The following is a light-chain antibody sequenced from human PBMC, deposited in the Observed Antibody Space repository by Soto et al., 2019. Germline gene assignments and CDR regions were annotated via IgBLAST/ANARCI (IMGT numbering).Light chain of an antibody. V-gene: IGLV1-40*01. CDR2: GNN. CDR3: QSYDSSRRAWV. J-gene: IGLJ3*02. Sequence: QSVLTQPPSLSGAPGQTITISCTGSSSNIGAGSDVHWFQHLPGTAPKVLIYGNNNRPSGVPDRFSGSKSGTSGSLAITGLQAEDEAEYYCQSYDSSRRAWVFGGGTKLTV. CDR1: SSNIGAGSD.